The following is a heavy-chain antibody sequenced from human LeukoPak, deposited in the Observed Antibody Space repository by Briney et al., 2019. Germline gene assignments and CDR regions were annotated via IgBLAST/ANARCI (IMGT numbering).Heavy chain of an antibody. CDR1: GFTFSSYA. CDR3: AKAESVVPAAIFDY. Sequence: GGSLRLSCAASGFTFSSYAMSWVRQAPGKGLEWVSAISGSGGSTYYADSVKGRFTISRDNSKDTLYLQMNSLRAEDTAVYYCAKAESVVPAAIFDYWGQGTLVTVSS. V-gene: IGHV3-23*01. D-gene: IGHD2-2*02. CDR2: ISGSGGST. J-gene: IGHJ4*02.